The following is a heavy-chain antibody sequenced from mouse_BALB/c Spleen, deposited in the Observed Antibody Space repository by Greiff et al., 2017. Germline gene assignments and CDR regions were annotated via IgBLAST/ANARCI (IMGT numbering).Heavy chain of an antibody. V-gene: IGHV2-3*01. CDR2: IWGDGST. CDR1: GFSLTSYG. Sequence: VKVVESGPGLVAPSQSLSITCTVSGFSLTSYGVSWVRQPPGKGLEWLGVIWGDGSTNYHSALISRLSISKDNSKSQVFLKLNSLQTDDTATYYCAKPQTARATPWFAYWGQGTLVTVSA. CDR3: AKPQTARATPWFAY. D-gene: IGHD3-2*01. J-gene: IGHJ3*01.